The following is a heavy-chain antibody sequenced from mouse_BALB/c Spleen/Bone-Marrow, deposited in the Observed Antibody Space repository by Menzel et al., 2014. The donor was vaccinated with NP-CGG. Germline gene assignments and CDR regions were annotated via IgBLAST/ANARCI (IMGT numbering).Heavy chain of an antibody. Sequence: VQLQQSGAELVKPGASVKLSCKASGYTFSSDYMYWVKQRPGQGLEWIGEINPSNGGTNFNEKFKSKATLTVDKSSSTAYMQLSSLTSEDSAVYYCTRSRRAMDYWGQGTSVTASS. D-gene: IGHD2-12*01. CDR2: INPSNGGT. CDR1: GYTFSSDY. J-gene: IGHJ4*01. V-gene: IGHV1S81*02. CDR3: TRSRRAMDY.